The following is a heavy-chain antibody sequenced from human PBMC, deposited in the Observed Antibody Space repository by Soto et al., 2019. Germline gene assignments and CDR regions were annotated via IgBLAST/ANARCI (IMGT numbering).Heavy chain of an antibody. Sequence: SETLSLTCSVSGGSISNSSYLWGWVRQPPGKGLQWIGSVSHIGSTNYNPSLKSRLTISVGTSKTQSSLRLDSVTAADTAVYYCSRIAVSGPRSGFDYWGQGVLVTVSS. D-gene: IGHD6-19*01. V-gene: IGHV4-39*01. CDR1: GGSISNSSYL. CDR2: VSHIGST. CDR3: SRIAVSGPRSGFDY. J-gene: IGHJ4*02.